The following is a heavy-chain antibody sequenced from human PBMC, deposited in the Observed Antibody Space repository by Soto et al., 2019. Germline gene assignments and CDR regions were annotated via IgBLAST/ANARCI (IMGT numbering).Heavy chain of an antibody. CDR2: ISYDGSNK. CDR1: GFTFSSYA. CDR3: EGSWHESYYFDY. D-gene: IGHD6-13*01. Sequence: PGGSLRLSCAASGFTFSSYAMHWVRQAPGKGLEWVAVISYDGSNKYYADSVKGRFTISRDNSKNTLYLQMNSLRAEDTAVYYCEGSWHESYYFDYWGQGTLDIVSS. V-gene: IGHV3-30-3*01. J-gene: IGHJ4*02.